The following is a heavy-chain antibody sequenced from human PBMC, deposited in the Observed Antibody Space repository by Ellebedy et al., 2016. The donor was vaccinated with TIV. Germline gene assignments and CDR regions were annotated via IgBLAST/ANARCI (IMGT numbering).Heavy chain of an antibody. CDR3: ARGELWFGEFDY. V-gene: IGHV4-4*02. J-gene: IGHJ4*02. CDR2: IHHSGST. Sequence: GSLRLSCAVSGDSISSGNWWTWVRPPPAKGLEWIGQIHHSGSTEYNPSLKSRVTITVDTSKNQFSLKLRSVTAADTAVYYCARGELWFGEFDYWGQGTQVTVSS. D-gene: IGHD3-10*01. CDR1: GDSISSGNW.